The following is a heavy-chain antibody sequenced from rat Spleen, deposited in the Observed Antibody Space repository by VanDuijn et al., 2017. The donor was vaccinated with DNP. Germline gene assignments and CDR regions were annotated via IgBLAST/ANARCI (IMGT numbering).Heavy chain of an antibody. CDR2: ITTSGDST. CDR3: TRHGRRVFDY. J-gene: IGHJ2*01. D-gene: IGHD1-11*01. Sequence: EVQLVESGGGLVQPGRSLKVSCVVSGFTFNNYWMTWIRQVPGKGLEWVASITTSGDSTSSPDSVKGRFTISRDNARSILYLQMDSLGSEDTATYYCTRHGRRVFDYWGQGVMVTVSS. CDR1: GFTFNNYW. V-gene: IGHV5-31*01.